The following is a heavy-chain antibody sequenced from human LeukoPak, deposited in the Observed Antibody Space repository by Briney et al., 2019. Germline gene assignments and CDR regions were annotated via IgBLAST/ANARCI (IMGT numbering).Heavy chain of an antibody. D-gene: IGHD6-19*01. CDR1: GYTFTSYD. CDR3: ALQWLVPFSYYYHYMRV. V-gene: IGHV1-8*01. CDR2: MNPNSGDT. J-gene: IGHJ6*03. Sequence: ASVKVSCKASGYTFTSYDISWVRQATGQGLEWMGWMNPNSGDTGYAQKFQGRVTMTRNTSISTAYMNRSSLRSEDPPGYDGALQWLVPFSYYYHYMRVWGKGPTVTVSS.